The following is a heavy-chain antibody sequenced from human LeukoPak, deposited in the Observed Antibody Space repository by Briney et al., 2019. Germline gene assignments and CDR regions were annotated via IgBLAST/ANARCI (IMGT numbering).Heavy chain of an antibody. CDR2: INHSGST. CDR3: ARGRITIFGVVKDYYYYYGMDV. Sequence: PSETLSLTCAVYGGSFSGYYWSWIRQPPGKGLEWIGEINHSGSTNYNASLKSRVTISVDTSKNQFSLKLSSVTAADTAVYYCARGRITIFGVVKDYYYYYGMDVWGQGTTVTVSS. V-gene: IGHV4-34*01. D-gene: IGHD3-3*01. J-gene: IGHJ6*02. CDR1: GGSFSGYY.